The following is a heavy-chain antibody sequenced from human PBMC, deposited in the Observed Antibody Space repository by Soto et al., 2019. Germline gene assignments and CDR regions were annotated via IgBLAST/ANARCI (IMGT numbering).Heavy chain of an antibody. D-gene: IGHD6-19*01. CDR1: GYTFSSCA. Sequence: VKVSCKASGYTFSSCAMHWVRQAPGQRLEWMGWINAGNGNTKYSQKFQGRVTITRDTSASTAYMELSSLRSEDTAVYYCARDGAVAGDSNFDYWGQGTLVTVSS. V-gene: IGHV1-3*01. CDR3: ARDGAVAGDSNFDY. J-gene: IGHJ4*02. CDR2: INAGNGNT.